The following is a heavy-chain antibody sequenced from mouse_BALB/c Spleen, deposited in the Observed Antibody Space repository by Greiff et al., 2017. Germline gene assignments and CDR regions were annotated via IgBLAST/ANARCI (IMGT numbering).Heavy chain of an antibody. CDR1: GFTFSSFG. J-gene: IGHJ1*01. D-gene: IGHD2-3*01. CDR2: ISSGSSTI. Sequence: EVQRVESGGGLVQPGGSRKLSCAASGFTFSSFGMHWVRQAPEKGLEWVAYISSGSSTIYYADTVKGRFTISRDNPKNTLFLQMTSLRSEDTAMYYCARDGYYSDWYFDVWGAGTTVAVSS. V-gene: IGHV5-17*02. CDR3: ARDGYYSDWYFDV.